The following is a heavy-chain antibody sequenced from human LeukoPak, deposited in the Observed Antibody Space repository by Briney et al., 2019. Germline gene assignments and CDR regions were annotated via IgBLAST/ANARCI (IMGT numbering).Heavy chain of an antibody. Sequence: SETLSLTCAVYGGSFSGYYWSWIRQPPGKGLEWIGEINHSGSTNYNPSLKSRVTISVDTSKSQFSLKLSSVTAADTAVYYCARVNSPMILYYYYGMDVWGQGTTVTVSS. D-gene: IGHD3-16*01. CDR2: INHSGST. J-gene: IGHJ6*02. CDR3: ARVNSPMILYYYYGMDV. V-gene: IGHV4-34*01. CDR1: GGSFSGYY.